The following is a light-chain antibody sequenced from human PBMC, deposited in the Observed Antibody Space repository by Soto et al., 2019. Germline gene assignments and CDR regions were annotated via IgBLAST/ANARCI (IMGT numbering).Light chain of an antibody. V-gene: IGLV1-44*01. Sequence: QYVLTQPPSSSGTPGQRVTISGSGSSSNIGSNSVNWYQQLPGTAPKLLIHFNNQLPSGVPDRISGSKSGTSASLAISGLQSEDEADYDCAAWDDSLNGVVFGGGTKLTVL. CDR1: SSNIGSNS. CDR2: FNN. CDR3: AAWDDSLNGVV. J-gene: IGLJ2*01.